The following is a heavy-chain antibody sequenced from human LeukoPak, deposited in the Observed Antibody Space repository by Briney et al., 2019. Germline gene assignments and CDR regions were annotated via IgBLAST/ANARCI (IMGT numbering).Heavy chain of an antibody. D-gene: IGHD3-3*01. CDR2: IKQDGSEK. Sequence: GGSLRLSCAASGFTFSSYWMSWVRQAPGKGLEWVANIKQDGSEKYYVDSVRGRFTISRDNAKNSLYLQMNSLRAEDTAVYYCAREPLVLRYLEWFLSQNYFDYWGQGTLVTVSS. J-gene: IGHJ4*02. CDR1: GFTFSSYW. V-gene: IGHV3-7*01. CDR3: AREPLVLRYLEWFLSQNYFDY.